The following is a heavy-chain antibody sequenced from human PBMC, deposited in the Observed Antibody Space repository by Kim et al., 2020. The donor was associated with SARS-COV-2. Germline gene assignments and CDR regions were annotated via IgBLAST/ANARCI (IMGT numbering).Heavy chain of an antibody. CDR3: ARDSKLWSDYWGFDL. J-gene: IGHJ5*02. Sequence: GGSLRLSCAASGFSFSRYWMSWVRQAPGKGPEWVANIKEDGEKNYFVDSVRGRFTISRDNAKNSLYLQMNSLRVEDTAVYYCARDSKLWSDYWGFDLWGQGTLVTVSS. D-gene: IGHD3-3*01. CDR2: IKEDGEKN. CDR1: GFSFSRYW. V-gene: IGHV3-7*01.